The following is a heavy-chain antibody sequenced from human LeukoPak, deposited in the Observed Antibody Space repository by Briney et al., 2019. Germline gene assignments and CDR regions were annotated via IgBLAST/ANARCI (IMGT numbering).Heavy chain of an antibody. J-gene: IGHJ4*02. CDR2: IYYSGST. V-gene: IGHV4-30-4*08. Sequence: NPSETLSLTCTVSGGSISSSSYYWGWIRQPPGKGLEWIGYIYYSGSTYYNPSLKSRVTISVDTSKNQFSLKLSSVTAADTAVYYCASGELYYFDYWGQGTLVTVSS. CDR3: ASGELYYFDY. D-gene: IGHD1-26*01. CDR1: GGSISSSSYY.